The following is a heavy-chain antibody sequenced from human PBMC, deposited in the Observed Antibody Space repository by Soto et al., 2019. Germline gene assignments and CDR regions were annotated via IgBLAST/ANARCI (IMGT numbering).Heavy chain of an antibody. CDR1: GGSISSYY. Sequence: PSETLSLTCTVSGGSISSYYWSWIRQPPGKGLEWIGYIYYSGSTNYNPSLKSRVTISVDTSKNQFSLKLSSVTAADTAVYYCARHAGEQRDFDYWGQGTLVTVSS. D-gene: IGHD6-13*01. J-gene: IGHJ4*02. CDR2: IYYSGST. V-gene: IGHV4-59*08. CDR3: ARHAGEQRDFDY.